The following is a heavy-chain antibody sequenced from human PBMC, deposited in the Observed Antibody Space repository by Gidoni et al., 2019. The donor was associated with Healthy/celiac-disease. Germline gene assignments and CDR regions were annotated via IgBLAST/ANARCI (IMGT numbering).Heavy chain of an antibody. CDR3: GYDILTGLNYYYYGMDV. CDR2: IIPIFGTA. J-gene: IGHJ6*02. CDR1: GGTFSSYA. Sequence: QVQLVQSGAEVKKPGSSVKVSCKASGGTFSSYAISWVRQAPGQGLEWMGGIIPIFGTANYAQKFQGRVTITADESTSTAYMELSSLRSEDTAVYYCGYDILTGLNYYYYGMDVWGQGTTVTVSS. D-gene: IGHD3-9*01. V-gene: IGHV1-69*01.